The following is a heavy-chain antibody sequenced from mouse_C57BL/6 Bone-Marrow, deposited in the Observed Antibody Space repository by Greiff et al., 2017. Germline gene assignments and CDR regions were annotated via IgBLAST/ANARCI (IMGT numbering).Heavy chain of an antibody. J-gene: IGHJ4*01. CDR2: IWSDGST. Sequence: VQLQESGPGLVAPSQSLSITCTVSGFSLTSYGVHWVRQPPGTGLAWLVVIWSDGSTTYNSALKSRLSISKDNSKSQVFLKMNSLQTDDTAMYYCARQGEGYYYAMDYWGQGTSVTVSS. V-gene: IGHV2-6-1*01. CDR1: GFSLTSYG. CDR3: ARQGEGYYYAMDY.